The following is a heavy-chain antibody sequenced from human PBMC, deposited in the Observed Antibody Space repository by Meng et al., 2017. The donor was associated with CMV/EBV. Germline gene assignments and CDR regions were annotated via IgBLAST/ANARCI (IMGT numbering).Heavy chain of an antibody. J-gene: IGHJ6*02. Sequence: GESLKISCAASGFTFSIYWMTWVRQAPGKGLEWVANIKVDGSDKYYVDSVKGRFTISRDNAKNSVYLQMNSLRAKDTAVYYCARDTLSTVTTVPHYGMDVWGQGTTVTVSS. D-gene: IGHD4-11*01. CDR1: GFTFSIYW. CDR2: IKVDGSDK. V-gene: IGHV3-7*01. CDR3: ARDTLSTVTTVPHYGMDV.